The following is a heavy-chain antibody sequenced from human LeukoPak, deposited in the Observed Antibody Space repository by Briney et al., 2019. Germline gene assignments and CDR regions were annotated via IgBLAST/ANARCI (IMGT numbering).Heavy chain of an antibody. Sequence: ASVKVSCKASGYTFTSYGISWVRQAPGQGLEWMGWISAYNGNTNYAQKLQGRVTMTTDTSTSTAYMELRSLRSDDTAVYYCARVSVPRTLLAAPADYWGQGTLVTVSS. J-gene: IGHJ4*02. V-gene: IGHV1-18*01. D-gene: IGHD6-6*01. CDR1: GYTFTSYG. CDR3: ARVSVPRTLLAAPADY. CDR2: ISAYNGNT.